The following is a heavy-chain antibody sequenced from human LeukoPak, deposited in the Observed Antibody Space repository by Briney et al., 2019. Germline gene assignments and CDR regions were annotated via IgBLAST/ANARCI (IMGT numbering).Heavy chain of an antibody. V-gene: IGHV4-59*04. D-gene: IGHD6-13*01. CDR1: GDSMRSFY. CDR3: ARREQQLVLLEAFDI. Sequence: SETLSLTCTVSGDSMRSFYWSWIRQPPGKGLEWIGYIYYSGSTYYNPSLKSRVTISVDTSKNQFSLKLSSVTAADTAVYYCARREQQLVLLEAFDIWGQGTMVTVSS. J-gene: IGHJ3*02. CDR2: IYYSGST.